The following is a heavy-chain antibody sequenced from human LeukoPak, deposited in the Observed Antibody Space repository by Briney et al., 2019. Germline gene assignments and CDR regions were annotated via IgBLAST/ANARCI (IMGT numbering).Heavy chain of an antibody. CDR2: ISGSGGRT. CDR3: AKDHRFSTMVRGVLFDY. CDR1: GFTFSSYG. Sequence: PGGSLRLSCAASGFTFSSYGMSWVRQAPGKGLEWVSAISGSGGRTYYADSVKGRFTISRDNSKNTLYLQMNSLRAEDTAVYYCAKDHRFSTMVRGVLFDYWGQGTLVTVSS. J-gene: IGHJ4*02. V-gene: IGHV3-23*01. D-gene: IGHD3-10*01.